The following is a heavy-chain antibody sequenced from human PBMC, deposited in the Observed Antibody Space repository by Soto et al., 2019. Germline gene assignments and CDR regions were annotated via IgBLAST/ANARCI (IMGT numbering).Heavy chain of an antibody. V-gene: IGHV4-34*01. CDR2: INHSGNT. J-gene: IGHJ5*01. D-gene: IGHD2-21*01. CDR1: CASLSDNY. Sequence: SETLSLTCAVYCASLSDNYCNWLRQPPGKGLEWIGEINHSGNTNYNPSLRSRVTISINTSKNQLSLILRSVSVTDTVVYYYARGRGELDSLGQRTPVTVS. CDR3: ARGRGELDS.